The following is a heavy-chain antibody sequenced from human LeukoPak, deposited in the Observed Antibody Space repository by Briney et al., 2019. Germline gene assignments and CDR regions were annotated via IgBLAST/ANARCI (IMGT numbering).Heavy chain of an antibody. V-gene: IGHV4-39*01. CDR3: ARVLSYCDGSGSYGHNWFDP. CDR2: IYYSGST. D-gene: IGHD3-10*01. CDR1: GGSISSSSYY. J-gene: IGHJ5*02. Sequence: SETLSLTCTVSGGSISSSSYYWGWIRQPPGKGLEWIGSIYYSGSTYYNPSLKSRVTISVDTSKNQFSLKLSSVTAADTAVYYCARVLSYCDGSGSYGHNWFDPWGQGTLVTVSS.